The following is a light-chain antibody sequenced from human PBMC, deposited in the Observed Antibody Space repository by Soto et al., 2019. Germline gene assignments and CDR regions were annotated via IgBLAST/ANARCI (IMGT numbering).Light chain of an antibody. CDR2: WAS. J-gene: IGKJ1*01. V-gene: IGKV4-1*01. CDR3: QQYYSPPWT. Sequence: DIVMTQSPDSLAESLGERATINCKSSQSVLYSSNNKNYLAWFQQRPGQPPKLLIYWASTRESGVPDRFSGSGSGTDFTLTISSLQAEDVAVYYCQQYYSPPWTFGQGTKVEI. CDR1: QSVLYSSNNKNY.